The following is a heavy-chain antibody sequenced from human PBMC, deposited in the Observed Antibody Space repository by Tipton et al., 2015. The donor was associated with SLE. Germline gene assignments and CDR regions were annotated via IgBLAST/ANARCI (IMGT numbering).Heavy chain of an antibody. D-gene: IGHD1-26*01. CDR1: GGSFSGYY. Sequence: TLSLTCAVYGGSFSGYYWSWIRQPPGKGLEWIGEIKHGGRTNYNPSLKSRVTISVDASRNQFSLKLNSVTAADTAVYFCARETRVDATFSKYNRFDPWGQGTLVTVSP. J-gene: IGHJ5*02. CDR3: ARETRVDATFSKYNRFDP. CDR2: IKHGGRT. V-gene: IGHV4-34*01.